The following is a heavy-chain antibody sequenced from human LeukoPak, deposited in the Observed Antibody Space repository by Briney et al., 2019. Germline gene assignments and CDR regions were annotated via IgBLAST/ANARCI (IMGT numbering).Heavy chain of an antibody. J-gene: IGHJ4*02. V-gene: IGHV3-53*01. CDR1: GFTVSTNY. CDR3: ARVLAAVFDY. CDR2: IYSGGST. D-gene: IGHD6-25*01. Sequence: GGSLRLSCAASGFTVSTNYMSWVRQAPGKGLEWVSIIYSGGSTYYADSVKGRFTISRDNSKNTVYLQMNSLSAEDTAVYYCARVLAAVFDYWGQGTLVTVSS.